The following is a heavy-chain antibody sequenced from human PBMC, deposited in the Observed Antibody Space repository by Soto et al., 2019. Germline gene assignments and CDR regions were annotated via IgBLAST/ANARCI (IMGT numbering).Heavy chain of an antibody. CDR2: MNPNSGNT. Sequence: ASVKVSCKASGYTFTSYDINWVRQATGQGLEWMGWMNPNSGNTGYAQKFQGRVTMTRNTSTSTAYMELRSLRSDDTAVYYCARGDYDITNYYYYMDVWGKGTTVTVSS. V-gene: IGHV1-8*01. J-gene: IGHJ6*03. D-gene: IGHD3-9*01. CDR3: ARGDYDITNYYYYMDV. CDR1: GYTFTSYD.